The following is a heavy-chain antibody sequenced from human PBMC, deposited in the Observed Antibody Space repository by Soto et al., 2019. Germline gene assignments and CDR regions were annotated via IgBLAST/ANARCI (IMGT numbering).Heavy chain of an antibody. D-gene: IGHD6-13*01. Sequence: PGGSLRLSCAASGFTFSGSAMHWVRQASGKGLEWVGRIRSKANSYATAYAASVKGRFTISRDDSKNTAYLQMNSLKTEDTAVYYCTRLPLANSSPTKPRRHYYYYGMDVWGQGTTVTVSS. V-gene: IGHV3-73*01. CDR3: TRLPLANSSPTKPRRHYYYYGMDV. CDR1: GFTFSGSA. J-gene: IGHJ6*02. CDR2: IRSKANSYAT.